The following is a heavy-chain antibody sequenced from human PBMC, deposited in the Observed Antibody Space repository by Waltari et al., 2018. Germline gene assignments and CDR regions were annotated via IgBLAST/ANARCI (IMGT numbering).Heavy chain of an antibody. J-gene: IGHJ5*02. CDR1: GFSFDEYS. CDR2: LNNGGDYK. Sequence: VRLVESGGGRVEPGESLRLYCVGSGFSFDEYSMNWVRQAPGKGLEWVSSLNNGGDYKGYADSVEGRFTISRDNDKNTLYLQMNDLRVDDTAIYYCARGKAFDPWGQGTRVNVSS. V-gene: IGHV3-21*06. CDR3: ARGKAFDP.